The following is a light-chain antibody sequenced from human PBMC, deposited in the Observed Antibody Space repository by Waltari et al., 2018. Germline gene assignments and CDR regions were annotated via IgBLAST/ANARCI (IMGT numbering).Light chain of an antibody. CDR2: DVS. Sequence: QSALTQPASVSGSPGQSITISCTGTSSDVGCYHYVSWYQQHPGKAPKLMIYDVSNRPSGVSNRFSGSKSGNTASLTISGLQAEDEADYYCSSYTSSSTLDVFGTGTKVTVL. V-gene: IGLV2-14*03. CDR1: SSDVGCYHY. CDR3: SSYTSSSTLDV. J-gene: IGLJ1*01.